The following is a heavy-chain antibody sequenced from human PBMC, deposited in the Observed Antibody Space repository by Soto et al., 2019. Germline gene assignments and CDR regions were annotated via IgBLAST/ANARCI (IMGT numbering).Heavy chain of an antibody. CDR3: ARTPDSSGGAFDI. CDR2: INHSGST. D-gene: IGHD3-22*01. J-gene: IGHJ3*02. CDR1: GGSFSGYY. Sequence: QVQLQQWGAGLLKPSETLSLTCAVYGGSFSGYYWSWIRQPPGKGLEWIGEINHSGSTNYNPSLKSRVIIAVDTSKNQFSLKLSSVTAADTAVYCCARTPDSSGGAFDIWGQGTMVTVSS. V-gene: IGHV4-34*01.